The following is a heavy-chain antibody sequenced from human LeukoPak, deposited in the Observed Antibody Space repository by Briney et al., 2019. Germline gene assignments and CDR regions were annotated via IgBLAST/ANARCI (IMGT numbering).Heavy chain of an antibody. CDR3: ARGMGSYGGNSRYYYYYMDV. V-gene: IGHV1-18*01. CDR1: GYTFTSYG. CDR2: ISAYNGNT. J-gene: IGHJ6*03. D-gene: IGHD4-23*01. Sequence: VASVKVSCKASGYTFTSYGISWVRQAPGQGLEWMGWISAYNGNTNYAQKLQGRVTMSTDTSTSTAYMELRSLRSEDTAVYYCARGMGSYGGNSRYYYYYMDVWGKGTTVTVSS.